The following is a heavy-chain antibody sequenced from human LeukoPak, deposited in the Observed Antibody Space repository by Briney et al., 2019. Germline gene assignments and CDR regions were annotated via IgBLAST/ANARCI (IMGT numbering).Heavy chain of an antibody. V-gene: IGHV4-59*01. CDR2: IYYSGST. D-gene: IGHD3-22*01. J-gene: IGHJ4*02. CDR1: GGSISSYY. CDR3: ARSSGLYYYDSSPFDY. Sequence: KASETLSLTCTVSGGSISSYYWSWIRQPPGKGLEWIGYIYYSGSTNYNPSLKSRVTISVGTSKNQFSLKLSSVTAADTAVYYCARSSGLYYYDSSPFDYWGQGTLVTVSS.